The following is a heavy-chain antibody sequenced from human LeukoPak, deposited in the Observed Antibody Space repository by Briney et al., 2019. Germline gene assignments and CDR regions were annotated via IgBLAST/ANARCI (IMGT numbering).Heavy chain of an antibody. CDR3: AKRPTQGGYYFDY. CDR1: VFTFSSYA. CDR2: MSGCGGST. J-gene: IGHJ4*02. V-gene: IGHV3-23*01. Sequence: GGSLRLSCAASVFTFSSYAMSSVRQAPGKGLEGVSAMSGCGGSTDYADSAKGRFTIPRGNSKNTLYLQRNSLRAEDTAVYYCAKRPTQGGYYFDYWGQGTLVTVSS. D-gene: IGHD3-16*01.